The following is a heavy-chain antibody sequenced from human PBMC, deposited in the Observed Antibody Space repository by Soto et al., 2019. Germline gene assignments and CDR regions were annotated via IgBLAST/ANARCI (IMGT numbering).Heavy chain of an antibody. D-gene: IGHD1-1*01. CDR3: AKALHNWNEGGHFDY. V-gene: IGHV3-23*01. Sequence: EVQLLESGGGLVQPGGSLRLSCAASGFTFSSYAMSWVRQAPGKGLEWVSAISSSGGNTYYADSVKGRFTISRDNSKNTRYLQMNSLRAEDTAVYYCAKALHNWNEGGHFDYWGQGTLVTVSS. CDR2: ISSSGGNT. CDR1: GFTFSSYA. J-gene: IGHJ4*02.